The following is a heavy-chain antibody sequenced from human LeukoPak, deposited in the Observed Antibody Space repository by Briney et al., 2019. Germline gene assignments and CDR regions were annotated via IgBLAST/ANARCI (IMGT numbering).Heavy chain of an antibody. V-gene: IGHV3-30*19. CDR2: ISYDGSNK. CDR3: AREEGLVLDY. J-gene: IGHJ4*02. Sequence: PGGSLRLSCAASGFSFSGYGMHWVRQAPGKGLEWVAVISYDGSNKYYADSVKGRFTISRDYSKNTLYLQMNSLRAEDTAVYYCAREEGLVLDYWGQGTLVTVSS. CDR1: GFSFSGYG. D-gene: IGHD2-8*02.